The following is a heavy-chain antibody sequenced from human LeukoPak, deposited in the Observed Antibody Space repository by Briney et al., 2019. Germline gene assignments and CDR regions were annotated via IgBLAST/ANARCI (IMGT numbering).Heavy chain of an antibody. V-gene: IGHV3-21*01. J-gene: IGHJ4*02. CDR3: ARDAVLLWFGELASFDY. D-gene: IGHD3-10*01. CDR2: ISSSSSYI. CDR1: GFTFSSYS. Sequence: GGSLRLSCAASGFTFSSYSMNWVRQAPGKGLEWVSSISSSSSYIYYADSVKGRFTISRDNAKNSLYLQMNSLRAEDTAVYYCARDAVLLWFGELASFDYWGQGTLVTVSS.